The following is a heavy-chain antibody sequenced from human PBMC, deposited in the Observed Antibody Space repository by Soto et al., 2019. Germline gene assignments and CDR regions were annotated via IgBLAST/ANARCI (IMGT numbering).Heavy chain of an antibody. Sequence: GGSLRLSCAASGFTFSDYYMSWIRQAPGKGLEWVSYIDSSGSIIYYADSVKGRFTISRDNSKNTLYLQMNSLRAEDTAVYYRGKVLRAYVSSVYGFDYWGQGTLVTVSS. CDR1: GFTFSDYY. CDR2: IDSSGSII. CDR3: GKVLRAYVSSVYGFDY. V-gene: IGHV3-11*04. D-gene: IGHD3-22*01. J-gene: IGHJ4*02.